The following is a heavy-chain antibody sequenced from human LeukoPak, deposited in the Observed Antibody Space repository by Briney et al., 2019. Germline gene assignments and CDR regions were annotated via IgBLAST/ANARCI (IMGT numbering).Heavy chain of an antibody. J-gene: IGHJ6*03. CDR1: GFTFSSYS. V-gene: IGHV3-21*01. CDR2: ISSSSSYI. D-gene: IGHD5-12*01. Sequence: TGGSLRLSCAASGFTFSSYSMNWVRQAPGNGLEWVSSISSSSSYIYYADSVKGRITISRDNAKNSLYLQMNSLRAEDTAVYYCAKGGGYEAQYYYYYLDVWGKGTTVTISS. CDR3: AKGGGYEAQYYYYYLDV.